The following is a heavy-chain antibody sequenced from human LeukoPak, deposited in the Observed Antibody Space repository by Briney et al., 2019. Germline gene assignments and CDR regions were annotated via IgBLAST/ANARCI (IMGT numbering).Heavy chain of an antibody. Sequence: ASVKVSRKASGYTFTSYAISWVRQAPGQGLEWMGWISAYNGNTNYAQKLQGRVTMTTDTSTSTAYMELRSLRSDDTAVYYCARVIGTYYYGSGSYGGAFDYWGQGTLVTVSS. CDR1: GYTFTSYA. D-gene: IGHD3-10*01. V-gene: IGHV1-18*01. CDR3: ARVIGTYYYGSGSYGGAFDY. CDR2: ISAYNGNT. J-gene: IGHJ4*02.